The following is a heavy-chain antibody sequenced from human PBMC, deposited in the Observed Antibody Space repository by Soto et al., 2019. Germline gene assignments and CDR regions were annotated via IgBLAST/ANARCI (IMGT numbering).Heavy chain of an antibody. J-gene: IGHJ6*02. CDR3: ARDREYCSSTSCPPAYYYYYGMDV. Sequence: GASVKVSCKASGYTFTGYYMHWVRQAPGQGLEWMGWINPNSGGTNYAQKFQGWVTMTRDTSIGTAYMELSRLRSDDTAVYYCARDREYCSSTSCPPAYYYYYGMDVWGQGTTVTVSS. V-gene: IGHV1-2*04. CDR1: GYTFTGYY. D-gene: IGHD2-2*01. CDR2: INPNSGGT.